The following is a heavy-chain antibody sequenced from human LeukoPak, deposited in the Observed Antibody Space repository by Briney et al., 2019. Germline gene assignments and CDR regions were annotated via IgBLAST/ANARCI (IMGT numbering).Heavy chain of an antibody. D-gene: IGHD4-23*01. CDR3: ARGRPHGNDY. J-gene: IGHJ4*02. V-gene: IGHV3-74*01. CDR2: ISGDGTAR. CDR1: GFTSSSYW. Sequence: GGSLRLSCAASGFTSSSYWMHWVRQVPGKGLVWVSRISGDGTARNYADSVKGRFTISRDDAKNTLYLQMNSLRVEDTAVYYCARGRPHGNDYWGQGTLVTVSS.